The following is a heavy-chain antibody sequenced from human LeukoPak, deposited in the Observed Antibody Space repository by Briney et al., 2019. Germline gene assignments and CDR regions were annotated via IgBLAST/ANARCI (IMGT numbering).Heavy chain of an antibody. J-gene: IGHJ4*02. CDR1: GFTFYSYG. CDR2: ISYNGRNN. V-gene: IGHV3-30*03. Sequence: GGSLRLSCAASGFTFYSYGMHWVRQAPGKGLEWVALISYNGRNNYYADSVKGRFTISRDNSKNTLYLQMNSLRAEDTAVYYCARDPGYYDILTGYYGLDYWGQGTLVTVSS. CDR3: ARDPGYYDILTGYYGLDY. D-gene: IGHD3-9*01.